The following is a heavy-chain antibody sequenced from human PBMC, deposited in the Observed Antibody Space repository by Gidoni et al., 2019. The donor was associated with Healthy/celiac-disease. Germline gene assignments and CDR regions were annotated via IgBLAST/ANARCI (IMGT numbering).Heavy chain of an antibody. D-gene: IGHD2-15*01. V-gene: IGHV3-30*18. CDR3: AKKRGVVVAASDY. Sequence: QVQLVESGGGVVQPGRSLRLSCAASGFTFSSYGMHWVRQAPGKGLECVAVISYDGSNKYYADSVKGRFTISRDNSKNTLYLQMNSLRAEDTAVYYCAKKRGVVVAASDYWGQGTLVTVSS. J-gene: IGHJ4*02. CDR1: GFTFSSYG. CDR2: ISYDGSNK.